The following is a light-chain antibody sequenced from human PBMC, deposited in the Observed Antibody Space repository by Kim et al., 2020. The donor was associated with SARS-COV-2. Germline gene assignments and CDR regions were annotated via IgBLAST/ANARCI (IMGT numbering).Light chain of an antibody. CDR1: SSNIGSNY. J-gene: IGLJ3*02. CDR2: RND. Sequence: QSVLTQPPSASGTPGQRVTISCSGSSSNIGSNYVYWYQQLPGTTPKLLIFRNDPRPSGVPHRFSGSKSGTSAALPIIWLRSADEADYYCAAWDDSLSGWVFGGGTQLTVL. CDR3: AAWDDSLSGWV. V-gene: IGLV1-47*01.